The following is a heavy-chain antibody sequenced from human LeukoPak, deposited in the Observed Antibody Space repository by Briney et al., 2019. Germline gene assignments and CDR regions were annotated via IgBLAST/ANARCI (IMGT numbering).Heavy chain of an antibody. CDR2: IYFSGST. D-gene: IGHD1-1*01. Sequence: SETLSLTCTVSGGSISSSGYYWGWIRQPPGKGLEWIGSIYFSGSTYYNPSLKSRVTISVDTSKNQFSLKLSSVTAADTAVFYCARDLERHYFDYWGQGTLVTVSS. J-gene: IGHJ4*02. CDR3: ARDLERHYFDY. CDR1: GGSISSSGYY. V-gene: IGHV4-39*07.